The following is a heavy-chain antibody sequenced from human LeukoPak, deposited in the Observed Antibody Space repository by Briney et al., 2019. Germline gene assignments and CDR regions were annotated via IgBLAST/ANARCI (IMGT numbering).Heavy chain of an antibody. J-gene: IGHJ4*02. CDR2: ISDSGGRT. V-gene: IGHV3-23*01. CDR3: AKISWDGRGTFY. CDR1: GITLSNYG. Sequence: PGGSLRLSCAVSGITLSNYGMSWVRQAPGKGLEWVAGISDSGGRTNYADSVKGRFTISRDNPKNTLYLQMNSLRVEDTAVYYCAKISWDGRGTFYWGQGTLVTVSS. D-gene: IGHD2-15*01.